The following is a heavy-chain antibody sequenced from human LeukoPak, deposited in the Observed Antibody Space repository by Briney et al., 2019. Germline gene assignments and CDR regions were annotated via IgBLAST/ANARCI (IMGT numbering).Heavy chain of an antibody. V-gene: IGHV3-23*01. J-gene: IGHJ4*02. CDR3: ANIPPFDYGDYAIRLD. CDR1: GFTFRNYA. Sequence: GGSLRLSCAASGFTFRNYAMAWVRQAPGKGLEWVSSIRNFGETHYADSVRGRFIISRDNSQNTLYLQMKSLRAEDSALYYCANIPPFDYGDYAIRLDWGQGTLVTVSS. CDR2: IRNFGET. D-gene: IGHD4-17*01.